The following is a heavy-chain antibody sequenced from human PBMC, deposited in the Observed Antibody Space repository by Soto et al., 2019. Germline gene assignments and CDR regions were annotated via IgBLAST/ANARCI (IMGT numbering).Heavy chain of an antibody. CDR1: RFTFRSYA. J-gene: IGHJ5*02. Sequence: QVQLVESGGGVVQPGRSLRLSCAASRFTFRSYAMHWVRQAPGKGLEWVAVISSDGKNTHYADSVRGRFTIPRDDPNNALYVQMDSLRAEDTAVYYGARDQTVLWFAPWGQGTLVTVSS. CDR3: ARDQTVLWFAP. CDR2: ISSDGKNT. V-gene: IGHV3-30*04. D-gene: IGHD4-4*01.